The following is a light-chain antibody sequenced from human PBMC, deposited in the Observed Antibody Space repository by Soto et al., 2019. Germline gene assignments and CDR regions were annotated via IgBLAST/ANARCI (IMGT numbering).Light chain of an antibody. CDR1: QSISSW. Sequence: DIQMTQSPSTLSASVGDRVTITCRASQSISSWLAWYQQKPGKAPKLLIYDASSLESGVPPRFSGSGSGTEFTLTISSLQPDDFATYYCQQYNSYLYTFGQGTKVDIK. CDR3: QQYNSYLYT. J-gene: IGKJ2*01. CDR2: DAS. V-gene: IGKV1-5*01.